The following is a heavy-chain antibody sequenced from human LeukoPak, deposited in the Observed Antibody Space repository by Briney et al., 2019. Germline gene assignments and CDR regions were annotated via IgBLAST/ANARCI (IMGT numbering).Heavy chain of an antibody. CDR3: ARDGYSNFDY. CDR1: GFTFSSYG. CDR2: IRYDGSNK. Sequence: PGGSLRLSCAASGFTFSSYGMHWVRQAPGKGLEWVAFIRYDGSNKYYADSVKGRFTISRDNSKNTLYLQMNSLRAEDTAVYYCARDGYSNFDYWGQGTLVTVSS. J-gene: IGHJ4*02. V-gene: IGHV3-30*02. D-gene: IGHD4-11*01.